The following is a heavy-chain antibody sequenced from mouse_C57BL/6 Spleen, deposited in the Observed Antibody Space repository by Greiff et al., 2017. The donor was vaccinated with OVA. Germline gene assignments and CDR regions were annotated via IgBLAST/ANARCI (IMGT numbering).Heavy chain of an antibody. J-gene: IGHJ2*01. V-gene: IGHV5-6*01. CDR3: ERQKPYYYDSSLYFDY. CDR1: GFTFSSYG. Sequence: EVMLVESGGDLVKPGGSLKLSCAASGFTFSSYGMSWVRQTPDKRLEWVATISSGGSYTYYPDSVKGRFTISRDNAKNTLYLQMSSLKSEDTAMYYSERQKPYYYDSSLYFDYWGQGTTLTVSS. D-gene: IGHD1-1*01. CDR2: ISSGGSYT.